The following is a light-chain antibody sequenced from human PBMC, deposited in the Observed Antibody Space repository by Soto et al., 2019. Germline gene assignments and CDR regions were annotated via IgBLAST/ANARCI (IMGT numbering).Light chain of an antibody. Sequence: QSVLTQPPSASGSPGQSVTISCTGISSDVGGYNYVSWYQQHPGKAPKLMIYEVSKRPSGVPDRFSGSKSGNTASLTVSGLQPKDEADYYCSSYAGSNKSVFGTGTKVTV. V-gene: IGLV2-8*01. J-gene: IGLJ1*01. CDR2: EVS. CDR1: SSDVGGYNY. CDR3: SSYAGSNKSV.